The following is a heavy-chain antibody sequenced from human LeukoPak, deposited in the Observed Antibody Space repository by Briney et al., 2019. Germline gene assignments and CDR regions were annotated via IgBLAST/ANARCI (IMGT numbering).Heavy chain of an antibody. J-gene: IGHJ5*01. V-gene: IGHV1-2*02. CDR1: GYTFTVYY. Sequence: ASVTVSFSASGYTFTVYYMHWGRQAPGQGLEWMGWINPNSGSTYYTQKFQGRVTMTRDTSIGTAYMQLSRLSSDDTAVYYCARDSVYGSGDNWFDSWGQGTLVTVSS. CDR2: INPNSGST. CDR3: ARDSVYGSGDNWFDS. D-gene: IGHD3-10*01.